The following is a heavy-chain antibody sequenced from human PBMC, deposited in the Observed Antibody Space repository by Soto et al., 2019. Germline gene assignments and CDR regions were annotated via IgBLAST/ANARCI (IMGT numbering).Heavy chain of an antibody. V-gene: IGHV1-69*13. Sequence: SVKVSCKASGGTFSSYAISWVRQAPGQGIEWMEGIIPIFGTANYAQKFQGRVTITADESTSTAYMELSSLRSEDTAVYYWARGQPRHGRGPRLADYYGMDVWCQGTTVTVSS. CDR1: GGTFSSYA. J-gene: IGHJ6*02. CDR2: IIPIFGTA. CDR3: ARGQPRHGRGPRLADYYGMDV.